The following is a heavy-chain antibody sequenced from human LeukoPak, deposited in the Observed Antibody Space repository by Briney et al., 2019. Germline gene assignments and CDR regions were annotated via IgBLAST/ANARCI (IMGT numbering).Heavy chain of an antibody. CDR1: GYTLTELS. Sequence: ASVKVSCKVSGYTLTELSMHWVRQAPGKGLEWMGGFDPEDGETIYAQKFQGRVTMTEDTSTDTAYMELSSPRSEDTAVYYCATGGYYYYYYMDVWGKGTTVTVSS. V-gene: IGHV1-24*01. CDR3: ATGGYYYYYYMDV. CDR2: FDPEDGET. J-gene: IGHJ6*03.